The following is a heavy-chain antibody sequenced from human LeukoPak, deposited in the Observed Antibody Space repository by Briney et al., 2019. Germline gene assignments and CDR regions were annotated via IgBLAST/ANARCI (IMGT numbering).Heavy chain of an antibody. Sequence: GGSVRLSCAASGFTFSSYWMSWVRQAPGKGLEWVANIKQDGSEKYYVDSVKGRFTISRDNAKNSLYLQMNSLRAEDTAVYYCARDFICSSTSCNGYWGQGTLVTVSS. CDR2: IKQDGSEK. J-gene: IGHJ4*02. V-gene: IGHV3-7*03. D-gene: IGHD2-2*01. CDR3: ARDFICSSTSCNGY. CDR1: GFTFSSYW.